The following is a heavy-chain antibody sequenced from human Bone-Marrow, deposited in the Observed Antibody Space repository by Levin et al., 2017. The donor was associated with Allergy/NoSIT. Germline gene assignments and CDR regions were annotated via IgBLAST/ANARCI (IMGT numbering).Heavy chain of an antibody. D-gene: IGHD2/OR15-2a*01. J-gene: IGHJ4*02. Sequence: PGGSLRLSCAASGFTFNNYGMHWVRQAPGKGLEWVALISYDGSRKYGDSVKGRFIISRDNSRNTLYLQMNSLRAEDTAVYYCVKPLDCDNTNCRDFWGQGALVAVSS. V-gene: IGHV3-30*18. CDR1: GFTFNNYG. CDR2: ISYDGSRK. CDR3: VKPLDCDNTNCRDF.